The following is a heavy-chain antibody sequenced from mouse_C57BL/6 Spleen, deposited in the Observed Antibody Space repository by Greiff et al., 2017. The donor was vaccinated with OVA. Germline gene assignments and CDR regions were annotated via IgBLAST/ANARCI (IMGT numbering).Heavy chain of an antibody. D-gene: IGHD1-1*01. CDR2: IYPGDGDT. CDR1: GYAFSSYW. Sequence: VKLMESGAELVKPGASVKISCKASGYAFSSYWMNWVKQRPGKGLEWIGQIYPGDGDTNYNGKFKGKATLTADKSSSTAYMQLSSLTSEDSAVYFCARYGGSRDFDYWGQGTTLTVSS. CDR3: ARYGGSRDFDY. J-gene: IGHJ2*01. V-gene: IGHV1-80*01.